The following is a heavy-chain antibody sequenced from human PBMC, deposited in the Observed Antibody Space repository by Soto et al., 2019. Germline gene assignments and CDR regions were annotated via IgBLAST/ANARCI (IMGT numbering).Heavy chain of an antibody. V-gene: IGHV4-59*08. CDR2: IYYSGGT. CDR1: GGSISSYY. CDR3: ARQTSIYSWFDP. J-gene: IGHJ5*02. Sequence: SETLSLTCTVSGGSISSYYCSWIRQPPGKGLEWIGYIYYSGGTSYSPSLQSRITISVDTSKNQFSLKLNSVTAADTAVYFCARQTSIYSWFDPWGLGTLVT. D-gene: IGHD2-21*01.